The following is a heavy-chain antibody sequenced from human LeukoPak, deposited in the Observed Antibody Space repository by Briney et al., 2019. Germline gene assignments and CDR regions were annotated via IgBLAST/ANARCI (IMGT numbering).Heavy chain of an antibody. Sequence: PSETLSPTCTVSGASISSPCWGWIRQPPGKGLEWIGYIYFSGSTNYNPSLKSRVTISVDTSKNQFSLKLSSVTAADTAVYYCAREGSYDYVWGSYRYRGYYFDYWGQGTLVTVSS. D-gene: IGHD3-16*02. CDR3: AREGSYDYVWGSYRYRGYYFDY. V-gene: IGHV4-59*11. CDR2: IYFSGST. CDR1: GASISSPC. J-gene: IGHJ4*02.